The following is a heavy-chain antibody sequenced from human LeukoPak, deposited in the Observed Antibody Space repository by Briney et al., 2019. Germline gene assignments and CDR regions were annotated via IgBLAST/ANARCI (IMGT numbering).Heavy chain of an antibody. Sequence: PGGSLRLSCATSGFTFSSYWMSWVRQVPGKGLEWVASIGQDGSAKTYVDSVKGRFTISRDNAKNSLYLQMYSLTAEDTAVYYCVYVAYNWNPGSAWGQGTLVTVSS. CDR3: VYVAYNWNPGSA. J-gene: IGHJ5*02. CDR2: IGQDGSAK. D-gene: IGHD1-20*01. V-gene: IGHV3-7*01. CDR1: GFTFSSYW.